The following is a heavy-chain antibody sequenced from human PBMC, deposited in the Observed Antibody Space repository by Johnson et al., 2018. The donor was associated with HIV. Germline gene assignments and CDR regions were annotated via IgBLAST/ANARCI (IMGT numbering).Heavy chain of an antibody. J-gene: IGHJ3*01. Sequence: VRLVESGGDLVQPGGSLGLSCAASGFTFRSYAMSWVRQAPGRGLEWVSSISGTGGTTYYADSVKGRVTISRDNSKNMLFLQMNSLRAEDTAVYYCAKSQDRSAHDYDFDLWGQGTVVTVSS. V-gene: IGHV3-23*04. CDR3: AKSQDRSAHDYDFDL. D-gene: IGHD3-22*01. CDR1: GFTFRSYA. CDR2: ISGTGGTT.